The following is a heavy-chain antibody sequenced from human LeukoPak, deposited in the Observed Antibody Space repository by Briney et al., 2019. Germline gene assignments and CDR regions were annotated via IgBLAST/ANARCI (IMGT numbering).Heavy chain of an antibody. CDR3: ARVPGGCSSTSCYGREDY. CDR1: GGTFSSYA. D-gene: IGHD2-2*01. V-gene: IGHV1-69*13. J-gene: IGHJ4*02. Sequence: ASVKVSCKASGGTFSSYAISWVRQAPGQGLEWMGRIIPIFGTANYAQKFQGRVTITADESTSTAYMELSSLRSEDTAVYYCARVPGGCSSTSCYGREDYWGQGTLVTVSS. CDR2: IIPIFGTA.